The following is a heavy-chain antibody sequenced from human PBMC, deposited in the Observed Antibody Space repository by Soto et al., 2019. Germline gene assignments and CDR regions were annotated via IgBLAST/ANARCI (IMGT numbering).Heavy chain of an antibody. CDR1: GFSLSADGVG. D-gene: IGHD2-2*01. CDR2: IYWDDDT. V-gene: IGHV2-5*02. Sequence: ITLKESGPTLVKPTQTLTLTCSFSGFSLSADGVGVGWIRQPPGKALEWLALIYWDDDTRYRPSLKSRLTIPKDSSKNQVILTMTNMDPVYTATYYCAHAYGGTSWPNDAFDVWGQGTVVTVSS. CDR3: AHAYGGTSWPNDAFDV. J-gene: IGHJ3*01.